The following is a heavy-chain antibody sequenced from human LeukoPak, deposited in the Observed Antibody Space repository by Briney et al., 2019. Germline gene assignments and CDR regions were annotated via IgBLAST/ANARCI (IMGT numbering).Heavy chain of an antibody. CDR3: ARSPRYSSSWYER. D-gene: IGHD6-13*01. CDR2: IIPILGIA. J-gene: IGHJ5*02. V-gene: IGHV1-69*04. CDR1: GGTFSSYA. Sequence: GSSVKDSCKASGGTFSSYAISWVRQAPGQGLESMGRIIPILGIANYAQKFQGRVTITADKSTSTAYMELSSLRSEDTAVYYCARSPRYSSSWYERWGQGTLVTVSS.